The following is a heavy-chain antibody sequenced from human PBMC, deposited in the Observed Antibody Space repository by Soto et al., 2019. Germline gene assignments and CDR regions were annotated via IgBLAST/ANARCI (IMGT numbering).Heavy chain of an antibody. D-gene: IGHD5-12*01. CDR3: ARDAKRRCSGNYKLGY. CDR2: LYYSGST. V-gene: IGHV4-61*01. Sequence: SETLPLTWTVSGGCVSSGSYYWRWIRPPPGKGLEWIGYLYYSGSTNYNPSLQSRVTLYVDTSKNQFSLKLTSVTAADTAVYYFARDAKRRCSGNYKLGYWGQGTLVTVSS. J-gene: IGHJ4*01. CDR1: GGCVSSGSYY.